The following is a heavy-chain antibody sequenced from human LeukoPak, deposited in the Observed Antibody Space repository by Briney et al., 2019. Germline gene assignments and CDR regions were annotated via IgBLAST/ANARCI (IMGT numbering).Heavy chain of an antibody. CDR3: ARGAARLNYNWFDP. D-gene: IGHD6-6*01. J-gene: IGHJ5*02. CDR1: GDSVSSNSAA. Sequence: SQTLSLTCAISGDSVSSNSAAWNWIRQSPSRGLEWLGRTHYRSKWYNDYAVSVKSRITINPDTSKNQFSLQLNSVTPEDTAVYYCARGAARLNYNWFDPWGQGTLVTVSS. V-gene: IGHV6-1*01. CDR2: THYRSKWYN.